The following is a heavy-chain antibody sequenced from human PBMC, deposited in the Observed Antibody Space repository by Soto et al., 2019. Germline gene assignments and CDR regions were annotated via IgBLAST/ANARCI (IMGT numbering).Heavy chain of an antibody. CDR1: GFTFSSYA. J-gene: IGHJ4*02. D-gene: IGHD5-12*01. CDR2: ISYDGSNK. CDR3: ARDREIVATIAMDY. V-gene: IGHV3-30-3*01. Sequence: GGSLRLSCAASGFTFSSYAMHWVRQAPGKGLEWVAVISYDGSNKYYADSVKGRFTISRDNSKNTLYLQMNSLRAEDTAVYYCARDREIVATIAMDYWGQGTLVTVSS.